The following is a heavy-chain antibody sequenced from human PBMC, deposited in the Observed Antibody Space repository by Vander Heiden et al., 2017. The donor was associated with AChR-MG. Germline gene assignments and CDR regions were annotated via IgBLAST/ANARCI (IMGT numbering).Heavy chain of an antibody. CDR2: VSHDANNK. CDR3: AKDTVYRGSVSLGF. V-gene: IGHV3-30*18. D-gene: IGHD3-10*01. J-gene: IGHJ4*02. Sequence: QVQLVESGGGVVQPGTPLRLSCAASGFTFSSYGMHWVRQAPGKGLEWVAVVSHDANNKYYADSVKGRFTISRDNSKNTLYLQMNSLRTEDTAVYYCAKDTVYRGSVSLGFWGQGTLVTVPS. CDR1: GFTFSSYG.